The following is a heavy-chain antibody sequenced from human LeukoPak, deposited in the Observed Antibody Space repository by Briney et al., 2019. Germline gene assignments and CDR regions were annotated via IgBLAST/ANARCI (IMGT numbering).Heavy chain of an antibody. CDR3: ARESTPLRGAFDP. D-gene: IGHD5-24*01. V-gene: IGHV3-53*04. Sequence: PSETLSLTCAVSGASISSSHWWSWVRQAPGKGLEWVSVIDSRDNTYHADSVKGRFTISRHTSKNTLYLQMNSLRAEDTAVYYCARESTPLRGAFDPWGPGTLVTVSS. CDR1: GASISSSHW. CDR2: IDSRDNT. J-gene: IGHJ5*02.